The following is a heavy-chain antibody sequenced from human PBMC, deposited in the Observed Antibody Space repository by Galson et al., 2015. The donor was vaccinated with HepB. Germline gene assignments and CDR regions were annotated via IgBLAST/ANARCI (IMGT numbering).Heavy chain of an antibody. V-gene: IGHV3-30-3*01. CDR2: ISYDGSNK. CDR1: GFTFSSYA. Sequence: SLRLSCAASGFTFSSYAMHWVRQAPGKGLEWVAVISYDGSNKYYADSVKGRFTISRDNSKNTLYLQMNSLRAEDTAVYYCAREMSSSWYFYYYGMDVWGQGTTVTVSS. D-gene: IGHD6-13*01. J-gene: IGHJ6*02. CDR3: AREMSSSWYFYYYGMDV.